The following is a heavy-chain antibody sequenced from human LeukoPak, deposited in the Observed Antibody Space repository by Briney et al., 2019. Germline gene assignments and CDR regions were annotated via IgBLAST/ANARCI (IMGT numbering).Heavy chain of an antibody. Sequence: ETLSLTCAVYGGSFSGYYWSWIRQPPGKGLEWIGEINHSGSTNYNPSLKSRVTISVDTSKNQFSLKLSSVTAADTAVYYCASGSWSGYFDYWGQGTLVTVSS. CDR3: ASGSWSGYFDY. V-gene: IGHV4-34*01. CDR1: GGSFSGYY. CDR2: INHSGST. D-gene: IGHD3-3*01. J-gene: IGHJ4*02.